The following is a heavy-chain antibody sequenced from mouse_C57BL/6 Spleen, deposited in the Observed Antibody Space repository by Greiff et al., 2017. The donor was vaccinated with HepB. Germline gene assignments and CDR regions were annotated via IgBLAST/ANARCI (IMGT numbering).Heavy chain of an antibody. J-gene: IGHJ2*01. V-gene: IGHV1-26*01. D-gene: IGHD6-2*01. CDR2: INPNNGGT. CDR1: GYTFTDYY. CDR3: ATLVHPFFDY. Sequence: VQLQQSGPELVKPGASVKISCKASGYTFTDYYMNWVKQSHGKSLEWIGDINPNNGGTSYNQKFKGKATLTVDKSSSTAYMELRSLTSEDSAVYYCATLVHPFFDYWGQGTTLTVSS.